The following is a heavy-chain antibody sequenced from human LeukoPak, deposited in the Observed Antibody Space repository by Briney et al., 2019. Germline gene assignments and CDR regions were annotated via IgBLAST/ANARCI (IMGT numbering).Heavy chain of an antibody. CDR2: INHSGST. CDR3: ARGLNSGYVRL. CDR1: GGSFSGYY. J-gene: IGHJ4*02. Sequence: SETLSLTCAVYGGSFSGYYWSWIRQPPGKGLEWIGEINHSGSTNYNPSLKSRVTISVNTSKNQFSLKLSSVTAADTAVYYCARGLNSGYVRLWGQGTLVTVSS. V-gene: IGHV4-34*01. D-gene: IGHD5-12*01.